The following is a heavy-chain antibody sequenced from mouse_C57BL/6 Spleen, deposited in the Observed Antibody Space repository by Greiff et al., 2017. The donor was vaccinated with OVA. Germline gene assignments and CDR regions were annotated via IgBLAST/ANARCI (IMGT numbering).Heavy chain of an antibody. Sequence: EVQGVESGGGLVQPGGSLSLSCAASGFTFTDYYMSWVRQPPGKALEWLGFIRNKADGYTTDYSASVKGRFTISRDNSQSILYLQMNALRADDSATYYCARYTGYYAYAMDYWGQGTSVTVSS. CDR2: IRNKADGYTT. V-gene: IGHV7-3*01. CDR1: GFTFTDYY. CDR3: ARYTGYYAYAMDY. J-gene: IGHJ4*01. D-gene: IGHD2-3*01.